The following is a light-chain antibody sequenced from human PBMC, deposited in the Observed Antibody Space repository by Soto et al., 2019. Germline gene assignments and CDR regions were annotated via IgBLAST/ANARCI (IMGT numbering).Light chain of an antibody. Sequence: EIVLTQSPATLSSLPGGRDPLSCRASQYINTRLAWYQHRPGQAPRLLIYQTSIRAAGIPARFSASGSGTDFTLTISDVQPEDFALYYCHQRQSWPRTFGQGTKVDIK. CDR1: QYINTR. CDR2: QTS. J-gene: IGKJ1*01. CDR3: HQRQSWPRT. V-gene: IGKV3-11*01.